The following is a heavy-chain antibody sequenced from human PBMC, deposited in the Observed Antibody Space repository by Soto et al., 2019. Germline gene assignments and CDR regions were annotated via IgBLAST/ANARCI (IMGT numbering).Heavy chain of an antibody. CDR2: SIPLFGTA. J-gene: IGHJ2*01. CDR1: GGPFSCYA. Sequence: VQLVQSGAEVKKPGSSVKVSCRASGGPFSCYAISWVRQAPGLGLEWMGGSIPLFGTANYLQKSQGRVTITTNKSTSTADRELISLRSEDTAVYSCARGSTTSWYFELWGRGSMVTAS. V-gene: IGHV1-69*06. CDR3: ARGSTTSWYFEL. D-gene: IGHD1-1*01.